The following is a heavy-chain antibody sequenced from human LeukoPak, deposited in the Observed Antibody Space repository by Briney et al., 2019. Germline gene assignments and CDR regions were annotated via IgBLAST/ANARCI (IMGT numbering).Heavy chain of an antibody. CDR1: VFTVSSNY. CDR2: IYSGGRT. V-gene: IGHV3-66*02. J-gene: IGHJ3*02. CDR3: ARYGPSLDAFDI. D-gene: IGHD4-17*01. Sequence: PLGSPRLPSAPSVFTVSSNYISCFRHAPPKGLEWVSVIYSGGRTYYADSVKGRFTISRDNSKNPLYLQMNSLRAEDTAVYYCARYGPSLDAFDIWGQATMVTVSS.